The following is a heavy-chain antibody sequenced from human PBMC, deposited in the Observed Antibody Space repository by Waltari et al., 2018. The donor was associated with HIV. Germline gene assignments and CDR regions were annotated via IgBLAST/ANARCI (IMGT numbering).Heavy chain of an antibody. V-gene: IGHV3-7*01. CDR1: GIRFSTAW. CDR3: AKYSGSYWGAHNWFDP. CDR2: IKQDGSEK. Sequence: VQLVVSGGDLVQPGGYLRLSFASSGIRFSTAWMSWRRQAPGKGLEGVANIKQDGSEKHYADSVRGRFTISRDNTKNSLYLQMNSLRAEDTAVYYCAKYSGSYWGAHNWFDPWGQGTLVTVSS. J-gene: IGHJ5*02. D-gene: IGHD1-26*01.